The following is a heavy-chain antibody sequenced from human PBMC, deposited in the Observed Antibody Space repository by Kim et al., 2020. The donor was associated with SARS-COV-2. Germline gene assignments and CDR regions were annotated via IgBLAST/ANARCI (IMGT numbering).Heavy chain of an antibody. CDR3: ATRSIAGSTHSMDV. Sequence: GGSLRLSCAASGFVVSDNYMSWVRQAPGKGLEWVSVIYKDGTTYHADSVKGRFTISRDNSRNTLYLQMNSLRAEDTAVCYCATRSIAGSTHSMDVWGKG. CDR2: IYKDGTT. D-gene: IGHD6-6*01. V-gene: IGHV3-53*01. CDR1: GFVVSDNY. J-gene: IGHJ6*03.